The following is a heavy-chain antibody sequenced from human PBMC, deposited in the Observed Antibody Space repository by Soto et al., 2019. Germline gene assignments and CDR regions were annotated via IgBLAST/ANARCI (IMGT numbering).Heavy chain of an antibody. J-gene: IGHJ4*02. V-gene: IGHV1-3*01. CDR2: INAGNGNT. Sequence: ASVKVSCKASGYTFTSYAMHWVRQAPGQRLEWMGWINAGNGNTKYSQKFQGRVTITRDTSASTAYMELSSLRSEDTAVYYCARAEWFGEFHCYFDYWGQGTLVTVSS. D-gene: IGHD3-10*01. CDR1: GYTFTSYA. CDR3: ARAEWFGEFHCYFDY.